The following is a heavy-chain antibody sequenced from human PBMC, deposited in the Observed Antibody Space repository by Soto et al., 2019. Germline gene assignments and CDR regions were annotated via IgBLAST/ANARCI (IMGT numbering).Heavy chain of an antibody. D-gene: IGHD3-3*01. CDR3: ARVSRYDFWRGHPPLADY. CDR1: GYTFTSYG. J-gene: IGHJ4*02. CDR2: ISAYNGNT. V-gene: IGHV1-18*01. Sequence: ASVKVSCKASGYTFTSYGISCVRQAPGQGLEWMGWISAYNGNTNYAQKLQGRVTMTTDTSTSTAYMELRSLRSDDTAVYYCARVSRYDFWRGHPPLADYWGQGTLVTVSS.